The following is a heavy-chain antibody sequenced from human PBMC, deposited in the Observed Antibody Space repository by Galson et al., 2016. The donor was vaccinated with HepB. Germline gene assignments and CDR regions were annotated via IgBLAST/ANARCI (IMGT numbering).Heavy chain of an antibody. CDR2: NYNGGTS. V-gene: IGHV4-31*11. D-gene: IGHD6-13*01. J-gene: IGHJ5*02. Sequence: TLSLTCAVSRASVTSGGYYWTWFRQHPVKGLEWIGYNYNGGTSYYAPSLRSRVTISVDTSKNEFSLSLNSVTAADTGVYYCARRSGIASGDSNWFDPWGQGTLVTVSS. CDR1: RASVTSGGYY. CDR3: ARRSGIASGDSNWFDP.